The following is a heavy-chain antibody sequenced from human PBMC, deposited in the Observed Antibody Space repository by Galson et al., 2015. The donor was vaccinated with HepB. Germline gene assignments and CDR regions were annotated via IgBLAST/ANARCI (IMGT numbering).Heavy chain of an antibody. V-gene: IGHV3-48*04. J-gene: IGHJ4*02. CDR2: ISSGTTTI. CDR1: GFTFSMYW. CDR3: VSLRGNDLKPLDY. D-gene: IGHD4-23*01. Sequence: SLRLSCAASGFTFSMYWMNWVRQAPGKGLEWVSYISSGTTTIYYVDSVKGRFTISRDNAKMSLYLQMNGLRAEDTAVYYCVSLRGNDLKPLDYWGQGTLVTVSS.